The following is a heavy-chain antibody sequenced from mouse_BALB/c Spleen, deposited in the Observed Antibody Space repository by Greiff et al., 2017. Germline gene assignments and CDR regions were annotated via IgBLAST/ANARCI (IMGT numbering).Heavy chain of an antibody. D-gene: IGHD2-1*01. V-gene: IGHV5-6-5*01. CDR2: ISSGGST. J-gene: IGHJ4*01. CDR1: GFTFSSYA. CDR3: ARKGGNYGDYYAMDY. Sequence: EVMLVESGGGLVKPGGSLKLSCAASGFTFSSYAMSWVRQTPEKRLEWVASISSGGSTYYPDSVKGRFTISRDNARNILYLQMSSLRSEDTAMYYCARKGGNYGDYYAMDYWGQGTSVTVSS.